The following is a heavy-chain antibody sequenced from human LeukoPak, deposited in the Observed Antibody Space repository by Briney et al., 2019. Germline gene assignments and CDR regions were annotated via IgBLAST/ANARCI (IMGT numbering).Heavy chain of an antibody. CDR3: ARRYCSGGSCGVGPYFDY. D-gene: IGHD2-15*01. J-gene: IGHJ4*02. CDR2: TTSGGTI. V-gene: IGHV3-48*02. CDR1: GXTFSSYG. Sequence: GRSLRLSCAAAGXTFSSYGMSWVRQAAGKGLEWLSHTTSGGTIYYAESVKGRFTISRDNANSSLYLQLSSLRDEDTAVYYCARRYCSGGSCGVGPYFDYWGQGTLVTVSS.